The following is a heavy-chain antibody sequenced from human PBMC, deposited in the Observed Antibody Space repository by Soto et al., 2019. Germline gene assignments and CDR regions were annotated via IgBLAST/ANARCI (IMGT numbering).Heavy chain of an antibody. V-gene: IGHV4-59*08. D-gene: IGHD6-6*01. Sequence: PSETLSLTCTVSGGSISSYYWSWIRQPPGKGLEWIGYIYYSGSTNYNPSLKSRVTISVDTSKNQFSLKLSSVTAADTAVYYCASLTEYSSSSTSFDYWGQGTLVTVSS. CDR1: GGSISSYY. CDR3: ASLTEYSSSSTSFDY. J-gene: IGHJ4*02. CDR2: IYYSGST.